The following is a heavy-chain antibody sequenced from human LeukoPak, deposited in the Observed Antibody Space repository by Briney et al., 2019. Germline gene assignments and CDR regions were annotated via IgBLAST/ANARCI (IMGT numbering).Heavy chain of an antibody. CDR1: GGSISSGGYY. CDR2: IYYSGST. CDR3: AKMGPLLGIPAAIGKYYFDY. Sequence: SQTLSLTCTVSGGSISSGGYYWSWIRQHPGKGLEWIGYIYYSGSTYYNPSIKSRVTISVDTSKNQFSLKLSSVTAADTAVYYCAKMGPLLGIPAAIGKYYFDYWGQGTLVTVSS. D-gene: IGHD2-2*01. V-gene: IGHV4-31*03. J-gene: IGHJ4*02.